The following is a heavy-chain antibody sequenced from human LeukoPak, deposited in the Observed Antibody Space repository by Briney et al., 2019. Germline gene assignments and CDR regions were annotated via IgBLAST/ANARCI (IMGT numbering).Heavy chain of an antibody. CDR3: AGRFLESSPSYYYYYYMDV. Sequence: GGSLRLSCAASGFTFSSYAMSWVRQAPGKGLEWISASSDSGGSTYYADSVKGRFTISRDNSKNTLYLQMNSLRAEDTAVYYCAGRFLESSPSYYYYYYMDVWGKGTTVTVSS. CDR1: GFTFSSYA. J-gene: IGHJ6*03. D-gene: IGHD3-3*01. CDR2: SSDSGGST. V-gene: IGHV3-23*01.